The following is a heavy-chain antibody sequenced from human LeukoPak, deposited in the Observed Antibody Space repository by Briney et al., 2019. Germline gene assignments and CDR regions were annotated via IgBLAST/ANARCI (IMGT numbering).Heavy chain of an antibody. CDR3: AREVAGSGLSYNWFDP. J-gene: IGHJ5*02. CDR2: IYYSGST. D-gene: IGHD6-19*01. CDR1: GGSISSYY. Sequence: SETLSLTCTVSGGSISSYYWSWIQQPPGKGLKWIGYIYYSGSTNYNPSLKSRVTISVDTSKNQFSLKLSSVTAADTAVYYCAREVAGSGLSYNWFDPWGQGTLVTVSS. V-gene: IGHV4-59*01.